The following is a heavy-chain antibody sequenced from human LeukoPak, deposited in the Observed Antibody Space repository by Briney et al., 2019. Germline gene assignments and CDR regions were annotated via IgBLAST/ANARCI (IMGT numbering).Heavy chain of an antibody. D-gene: IGHD3-16*02. J-gene: IGHJ4*02. Sequence: PSETLSLTCTVSGGSISSSSYYWGWIRQPPGKGLEWIGSIYYSGSTYYNPSLKSRVTISVDTSKNQFSLKLSSATAADTAVYYCARQDYDYVWGSYRLYYFDYWGQGTLVTVSS. CDR3: ARQDYDYVWGSYRLYYFDY. V-gene: IGHV4-39*01. CDR1: GGSISSSSYY. CDR2: IYYSGST.